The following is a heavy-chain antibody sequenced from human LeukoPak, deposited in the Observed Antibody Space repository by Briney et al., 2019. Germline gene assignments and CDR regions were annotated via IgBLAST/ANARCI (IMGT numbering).Heavy chain of an antibody. J-gene: IGHJ3*02. CDR1: GFTFSSYS. CDR3: ARSSMVDANDAFDI. D-gene: IGHD2-15*01. Sequence: GGSLRLSCAASGFTFSSYSMNWVRQAPGKGLEWVSSISKNSGYMYYIDSVKGRFTISRDNAKNSMFLQMNRLRAEDTAVYYCARSSMVDANDAFDIWGQGTMVTVSS. V-gene: IGHV3-21*01. CDR2: ISKNSGYM.